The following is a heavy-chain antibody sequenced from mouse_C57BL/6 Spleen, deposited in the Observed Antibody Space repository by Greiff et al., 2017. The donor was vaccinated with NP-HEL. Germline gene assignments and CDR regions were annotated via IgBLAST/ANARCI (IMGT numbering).Heavy chain of an antibody. J-gene: IGHJ3*01. CDR3: ARSFYDYDSAWFAY. CDR2: IDPSDSYN. CDR1: GYTFTSYW. Sequence: QVQLQQPGAELVMPGASVKLSCKASGYTFTSYWMHWVKQRPGQGLEWIGEIDPSDSYNNYNQKFKGKSTLTVDKSSSTAYMQLSSLTSEDSAVYYCARSFYDYDSAWFAYWGQGTLVTVSA. D-gene: IGHD2-4*01. V-gene: IGHV1-69*01.